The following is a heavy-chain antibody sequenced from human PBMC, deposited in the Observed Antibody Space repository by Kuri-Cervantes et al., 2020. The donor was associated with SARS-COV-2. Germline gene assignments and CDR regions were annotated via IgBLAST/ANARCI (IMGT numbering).Heavy chain of an antibody. V-gene: IGHV3-21*01. CDR2: ISSSSSYI. CDR3: ARVRNDYYYYYFMDV. J-gene: IGHJ6*03. CDR1: GFTFSSYS. Sequence: GESLKISCAASGFTFSSYSMSWVRQAPGKGLVWVSSISSSSSYIYYADSVKGRFTISRDNAKNSLYLQMNSLRAEDTAVYYCARVRNDYYYYYFMDVWGKGTTVTVSS.